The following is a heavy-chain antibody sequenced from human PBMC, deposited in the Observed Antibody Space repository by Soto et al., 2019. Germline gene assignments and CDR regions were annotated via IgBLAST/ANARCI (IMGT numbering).Heavy chain of an antibody. D-gene: IGHD2-2*01. CDR2: IGWNSVNI. Sequence: GGSLRLSCAASGFTFDDYAMHWVRQAPGKGLEWVSGIGWNSVNIGYADSVKGRFTISRDSAKNSLYLQMNSLRAEDTALYYCTRRYCSSTSCRPRSFDIWGQGTMVTVSS. V-gene: IGHV3-9*01. CDR1: GFTFDDYA. CDR3: TRRYCSSTSCRPRSFDI. J-gene: IGHJ3*02.